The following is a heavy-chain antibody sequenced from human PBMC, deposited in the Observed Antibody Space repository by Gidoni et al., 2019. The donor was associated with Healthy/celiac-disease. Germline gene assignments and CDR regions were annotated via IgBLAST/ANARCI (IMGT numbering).Heavy chain of an antibody. CDR2: INPSGGST. CDR3: ARAPGGRIIPVGMDV. CDR1: GYTFTSYY. D-gene: IGHD3-16*01. J-gene: IGHJ6*02. Sequence: QVQLVQSGAEVKKPGASVKDSCKASGYTFTSYYMHWVRQAPGQGLVWMGIINPSGGSTSYAQKFQGRVTMTRDTSTSTVYMELSSLRSEDTAVYYCARAPGGRIIPVGMDVWGQGTTVTVSS. V-gene: IGHV1-46*01.